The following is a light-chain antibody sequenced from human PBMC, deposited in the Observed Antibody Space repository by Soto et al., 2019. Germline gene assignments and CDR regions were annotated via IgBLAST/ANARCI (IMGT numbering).Light chain of an antibody. V-gene: IGLV2-14*01. Sequence: QSALTQPASVSGSPGQSITISCTGTSSDVGGYNYVSWYQQHPGKAPKLMIYEVSNRPSGVSSRFSGSKYGSTASLTISGLQAEDEADYYCSSSTTSSTLVFGTGTKVTVL. CDR2: EVS. CDR3: SSSTTSSTLV. J-gene: IGLJ1*01. CDR1: SSDVGGYNY.